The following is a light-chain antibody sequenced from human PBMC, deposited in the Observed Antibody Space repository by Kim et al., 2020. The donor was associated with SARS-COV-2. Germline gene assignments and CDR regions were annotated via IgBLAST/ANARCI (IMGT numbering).Light chain of an antibody. J-gene: IGLJ3*02. CDR1: KLGDKY. V-gene: IGLV3-1*01. CDR3: QAWDSSTGV. CDR2: QDS. Sequence: SESPVQTASITCSGDKLGDKYACWYQQKPGQSPVLVIYQDSKRPSGIPERFSGSNSGNTATLTISGTQAMDEADYYCQAWDSSTGVFGGGTKLTVL.